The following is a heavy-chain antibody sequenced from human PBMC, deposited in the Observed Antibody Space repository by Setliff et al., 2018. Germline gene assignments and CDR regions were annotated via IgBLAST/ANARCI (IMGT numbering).Heavy chain of an antibody. CDR2: ISGGGGST. D-gene: IGHD6-13*01. CDR1: GFTFSSYW. CDR3: AKRGDSSSWLEY. V-gene: IGHV3-23*01. Sequence: PGESLKISCAASGFTFSSYWMTWVRQAPGKGLEWVSVISGGGGSTYYADSVKGRFTISRDDSKKTLYLQMNSLRAEDTAVYYCAKRGDSSSWLEYWGQGTLVTVSS. J-gene: IGHJ4*02.